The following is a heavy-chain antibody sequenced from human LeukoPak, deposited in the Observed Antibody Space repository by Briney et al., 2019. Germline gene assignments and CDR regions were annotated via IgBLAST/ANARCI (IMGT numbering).Heavy chain of an antibody. CDR3: ASGLGHRDYFHY. V-gene: IGHV1-2*02. Sequence: ASVKVSCKASGYTFTGYYIHWVRQAPGQGLEGMGWINPNSGGTNYAQKFQGRVTITTHTSTSTAYMELRSRRSDDAAVYYCASGLGHRDYFHYWGQGTLVTVSS. CDR2: INPNSGGT. CDR1: GYTFTGYY. D-gene: IGHD1-14*01. J-gene: IGHJ4*02.